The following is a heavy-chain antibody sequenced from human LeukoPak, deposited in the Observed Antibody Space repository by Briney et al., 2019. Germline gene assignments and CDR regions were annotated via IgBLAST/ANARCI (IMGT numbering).Heavy chain of an antibody. V-gene: IGHV1-18*01. CDR1: GYTFTSYG. D-gene: IGHD2-15*01. CDR3: ARDFRRRYCSGGSCLRSDY. Sequence: ASVRVSCKASGYTFTSYGISWVRQAPGQGLEWMGWISAYNGNTNYAQKLQGRVTMTTDTSTSTAYMELRSLRSDDTAVYYCARDFRRRYCSGGSCLRSDYWGQGTLVTVSS. J-gene: IGHJ4*02. CDR2: ISAYNGNT.